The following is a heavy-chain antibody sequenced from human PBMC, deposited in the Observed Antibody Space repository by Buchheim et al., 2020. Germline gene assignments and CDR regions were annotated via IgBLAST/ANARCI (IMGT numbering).Heavy chain of an antibody. D-gene: IGHD2-21*01. CDR2: IYHSGST. Sequence: QVQLQESGPGLVKPSGTLSLTCAVSGGSISSSNWWSWVRQPPGKGLEWIGEIYHSGSTNYNPSPKSRVTISVDKSKNQFSPKLSSVTAADTAVYYCARQDCGGDCYFHYYYYGMDVWGQGTT. V-gene: IGHV4-4*02. CDR3: ARQDCGGDCYFHYYYYGMDV. CDR1: GGSISSSNW. J-gene: IGHJ6*02.